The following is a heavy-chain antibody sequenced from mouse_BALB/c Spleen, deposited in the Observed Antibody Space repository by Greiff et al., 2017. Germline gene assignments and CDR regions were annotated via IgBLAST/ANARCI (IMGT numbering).Heavy chain of an antibody. CDR2: INPSSGYT. J-gene: IGHJ2*01. CDR1: GFSFTSYT. D-gene: IGHD4-1*01. V-gene: IGHV1-4*01. CDR3: SRADWDLDY. Sequence: VQLQQSGAELARPGASVKMSCKASGFSFTSYTMHWVKQRPGQGLEWIGYINPSSGYTNYNQKFKDKATLTADKSSSTAYMQLSSLTSEVSAVYYCSRADWDLDYWGQGTTLTVSS.